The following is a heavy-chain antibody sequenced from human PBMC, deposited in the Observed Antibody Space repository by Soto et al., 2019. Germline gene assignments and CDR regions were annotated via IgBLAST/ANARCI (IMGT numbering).Heavy chain of an antibody. V-gene: IGHV1-18*01. J-gene: IGHJ4*02. D-gene: IGHD1-26*01. CDR3: ARDKGWEPTDY. Sequence: ASVKVSCKASGYTFTSYAMHWVRQAPGQRLEWMGWINAYNGNTNYAQKLQGRVTMTTDTSTSTAYMELRSLRSDDTAVYYCARDKGWEPTDYRGQGTLVTVSS. CDR2: INAYNGNT. CDR1: GYTFTSYA.